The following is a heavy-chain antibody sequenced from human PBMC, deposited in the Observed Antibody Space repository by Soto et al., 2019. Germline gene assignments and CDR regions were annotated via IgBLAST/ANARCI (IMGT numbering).Heavy chain of an antibody. J-gene: IGHJ4*02. CDR1: GFTFSVFG. V-gene: IGHV3-30*18. Sequence: QVHLVESGGGVVQPGGSLRLSCAASGFTFSVFGMHWVRQAPGKGPAWVAVISSEGNSKHYADSVRGRFSISRDNAKNTMSLLMASLRPEDTALYYCAKTITLSPSDDSRGRGALIDHWGQGTLVTVSS. CDR3: AKTITLSPSDDSRGRGALIDH. D-gene: IGHD6-19*01. CDR2: ISSEGNSK.